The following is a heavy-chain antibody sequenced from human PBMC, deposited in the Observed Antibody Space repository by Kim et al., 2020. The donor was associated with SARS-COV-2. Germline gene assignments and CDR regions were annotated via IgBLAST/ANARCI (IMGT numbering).Heavy chain of an antibody. V-gene: IGHV3-33*06. Sequence: DSVKGRFTIARDNSKNTLYLQMNSLRAEDTAVYYCAKEDIVVVGYYGMDVWGQGTTVTVSS. CDR3: AKEDIVVVGYYGMDV. D-gene: IGHD2-2*01. J-gene: IGHJ6*02.